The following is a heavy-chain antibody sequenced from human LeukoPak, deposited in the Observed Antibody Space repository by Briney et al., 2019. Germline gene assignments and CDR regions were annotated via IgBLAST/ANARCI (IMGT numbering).Heavy chain of an antibody. CDR1: GGSISSGGYY. J-gene: IGHJ3*02. V-gene: IGHV4-31*03. Sequence: PSETLSLTCTVSGGSISSGGYYWSWIRQHPGKGLEWIGYIYYSGSTYYNPSLKSRVTISVDTSKNQFSLKLSSVTAADTAVYYCARGRIGYYDFWRQDAFDNWGQGTMVTVSS. CDR3: ARGRIGYYDFWRQDAFDN. CDR2: IYYSGST. D-gene: IGHD3-3*01.